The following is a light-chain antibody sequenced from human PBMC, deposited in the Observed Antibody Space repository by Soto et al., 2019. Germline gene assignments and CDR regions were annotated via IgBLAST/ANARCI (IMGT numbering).Light chain of an antibody. Sequence: IQLTQSPSSLSASVGERVTITCRASQGISSYLAWYQQKPGKAPKLLIYDASTLQSGVPSRFSGSGSGTDFTLTIRSLQPEDFATYYCQQFNSYPWTFGQGTKVETK. J-gene: IGKJ1*01. V-gene: IGKV1-9*01. CDR1: QGISSY. CDR2: DAS. CDR3: QQFNSYPWT.